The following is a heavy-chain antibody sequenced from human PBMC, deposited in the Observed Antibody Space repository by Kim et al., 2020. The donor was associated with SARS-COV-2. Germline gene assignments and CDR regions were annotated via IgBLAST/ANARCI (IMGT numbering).Heavy chain of an antibody. D-gene: IGHD3-3*01. Sequence: GGSLRLSCAASGFTFSSYSMNWVRQAPGKGLEWVSSISSSSSYIYYADSVKGRFTISRDNAKNSLYLQMNSLRAEDTAVYYCARDEVGVWSGYERWFDPWGQGTLVTVSS. J-gene: IGHJ5*02. CDR2: ISSSSSYI. CDR3: ARDEVGVWSGYERWFDP. V-gene: IGHV3-21*01. CDR1: GFTFSSYS.